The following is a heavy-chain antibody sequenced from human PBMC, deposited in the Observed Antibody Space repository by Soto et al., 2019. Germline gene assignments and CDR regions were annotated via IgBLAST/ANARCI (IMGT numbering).Heavy chain of an antibody. D-gene: IGHD1-26*01. CDR3: AGGRRGSYGGWFDP. CDR2: INHSGST. V-gene: IGHV4-34*01. Sequence: QVQLQQWGAGLLKPSETLSLTCAVYGGSFSGYYWSWIRQPPGKGLEWIGEINHSGSTNYNPSLKSRVTRLVDTSKSQFSLKLSSVTAADTAVYYCAGGRRGSYGGWFDPWGQGTLVTVSS. J-gene: IGHJ5*02. CDR1: GGSFSGYY.